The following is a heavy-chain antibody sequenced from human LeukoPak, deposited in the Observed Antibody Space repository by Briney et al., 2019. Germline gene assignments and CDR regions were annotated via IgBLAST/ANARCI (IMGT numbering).Heavy chain of an antibody. CDR2: MNGNGGST. D-gene: IGHD6-6*01. J-gene: IGHJ4*02. V-gene: IGHV3-23*01. Sequence: GGSLTLSCAASGFTFSSYAMSWVRQAPGKGLEWVSGMNGNGGSTYYADSVKGRFTISRDNSKNSLYLQMNSLRAEDTAVYYCASDPSDHIAARPMHPPDYWGQGTLVTVSS. CDR3: ASDPSDHIAARPMHPPDY. CDR1: GFTFSSYA.